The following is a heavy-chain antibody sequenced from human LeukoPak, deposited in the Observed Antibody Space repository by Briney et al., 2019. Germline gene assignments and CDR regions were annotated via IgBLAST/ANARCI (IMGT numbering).Heavy chain of an antibody. Sequence: PGGSLRLSCEGSGFTFSNYWMGWVRQAPGKGLQWVANIKTDGSEKYYVDSVKGRFTFSRDNAKNSLYLQMNSLRAEDTAVYYCATWNRISHLYWGQGTLVAVSS. J-gene: IGHJ4*02. CDR3: ATWNRISHLY. D-gene: IGHD1-1*01. CDR1: GFTFSNYW. V-gene: IGHV3-7*01. CDR2: IKTDGSEK.